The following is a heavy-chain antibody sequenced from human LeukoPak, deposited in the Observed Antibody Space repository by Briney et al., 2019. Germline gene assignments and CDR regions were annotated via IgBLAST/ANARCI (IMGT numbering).Heavy chain of an antibody. D-gene: IGHD6-13*01. V-gene: IGHV4-59*01. CDR2: IYYSGRT. CDR1: GGSISSYY. Sequence: SETLSLTCTVSGGSISSYYWSWIRQPPGKGLEWIGYIYYSGRTNYNPSLKSRVTISVDTSKNQFSLKLNSVTAADTAVYYCARPREDSSWYYFDYWGQGTLVTVSS. J-gene: IGHJ4*02. CDR3: ARPREDSSWYYFDY.